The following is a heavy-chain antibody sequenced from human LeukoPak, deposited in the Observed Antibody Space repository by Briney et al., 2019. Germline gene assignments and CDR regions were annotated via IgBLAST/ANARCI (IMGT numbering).Heavy chain of an antibody. Sequence: SETLSLTCTVSGGSISSYYWSWIRQPPGKGLEWIGYIYYSGSTNYNPSLKSRVTISVDTSKNQFSLKLSSVTAADTAVYYCARQLWFPRIIDYWGQGTLVTVSS. CDR3: ARQLWFPRIIDY. CDR2: IYYSGST. CDR1: GGSISSYY. J-gene: IGHJ4*02. V-gene: IGHV4-59*08. D-gene: IGHD3-10*01.